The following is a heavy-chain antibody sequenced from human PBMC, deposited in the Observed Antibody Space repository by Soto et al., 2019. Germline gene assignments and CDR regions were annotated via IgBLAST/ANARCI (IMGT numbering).Heavy chain of an antibody. CDR3: ARLGFNYDFGYFDY. V-gene: IGHV3-53*04. D-gene: IGHD3-3*01. J-gene: IGHJ4*02. Sequence: GGSLRLSCAASGFTVNSNYMSWVRQAPGKELEWVSLIYTGGTTYYAESVKGRFTISRHNSKNTLYLQMNSLRVEDTAVYYCARLGFNYDFGYFDYWGQGILVTSPQ. CDR2: IYTGGTT. CDR1: GFTVNSNY.